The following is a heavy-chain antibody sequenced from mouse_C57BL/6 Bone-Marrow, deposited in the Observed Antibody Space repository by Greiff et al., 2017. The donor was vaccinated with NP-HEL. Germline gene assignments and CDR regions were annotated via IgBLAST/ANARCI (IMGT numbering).Heavy chain of an antibody. Sequence: VQLQQSGAELVRPGASVKLSCKASGYTFTDYYINWVKQRPGQGLEWIARLYPGSGNTYYNEKFKGKATLTAEKSSSTAYMQLSSLTSEDSAVYFCARSGVVRAMDYWGQGTSVTVSS. V-gene: IGHV1-76*01. J-gene: IGHJ4*01. CDR1: GYTFTDYY. CDR2: LYPGSGNT. CDR3: ARSGVVRAMDY. D-gene: IGHD1-1*01.